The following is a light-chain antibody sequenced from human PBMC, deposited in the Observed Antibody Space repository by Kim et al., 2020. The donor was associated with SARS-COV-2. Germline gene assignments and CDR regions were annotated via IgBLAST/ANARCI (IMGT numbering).Light chain of an antibody. V-gene: IGKV1-9*01. J-gene: IGKJ5*01. Sequence: DIQLTQSPSFLSASVGDSVTITCRASQGISSYLAWYQQKPGKAPKLLIYAASTLQSGVPSRFSGSGSGTEFTLTISSLQPEDFATYYCQQLNSYRRITFGQGTRLEIK. CDR2: AAS. CDR3: QQLNSYRRIT. CDR1: QGISSY.